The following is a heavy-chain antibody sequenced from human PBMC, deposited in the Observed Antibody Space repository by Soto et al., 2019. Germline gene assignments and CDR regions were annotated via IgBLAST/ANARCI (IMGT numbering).Heavy chain of an antibody. D-gene: IGHD6-13*01. CDR2: ISGTGGSA. Sequence: GGSLRLSCAASGFTFTSYAMSWVRQAPGKGLEWVSAISGTGGSAYYTDSVKGRFTISRDNSKNTVFLQMNSLRAEDTAVYYCGKYQYSSTSGTVEYWGQGTLVTVSS. CDR3: GKYQYSSTSGTVEY. V-gene: IGHV3-23*01. J-gene: IGHJ4*02. CDR1: GFTFTSYA.